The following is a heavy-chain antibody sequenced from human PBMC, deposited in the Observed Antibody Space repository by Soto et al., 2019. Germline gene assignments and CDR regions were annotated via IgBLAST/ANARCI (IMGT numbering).Heavy chain of an antibody. CDR3: TSTIFGVVIPGGYYYGMDV. CDR2: IRSKVYGGTT. V-gene: IGHV3-49*03. Sequence: GGSLRLSCIASGFTFGDYAMSWFRQAPGKGLEWVGFIRSKVYGGTTEYAASVKGRFTISRDDSIRIASLQMNSLTTEDTAVYYCTSTIFGVVIPGGYYYGMDVWAQGTTVAVSS. J-gene: IGHJ6*02. CDR1: GFTFGDYA. D-gene: IGHD3-3*01.